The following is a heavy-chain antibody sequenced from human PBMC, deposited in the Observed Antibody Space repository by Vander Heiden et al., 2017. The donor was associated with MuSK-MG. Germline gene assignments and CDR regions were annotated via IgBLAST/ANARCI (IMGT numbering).Heavy chain of an antibody. D-gene: IGHD5-12*01. CDR2: ISGRGRTT. J-gene: IGHJ4*02. Sequence: VQLLESGGGLVQPGGSLRLSCAASGFTFSNFAMSWVRQAPGAGLEWVAGISGRGRTTYYADSVKGRFTISRDESTDTLFLLMTSLRPDDTGIYYCAKETSVVKVAANYVDCWGQGTLVTVSS. CDR3: AKETSVVKVAANYVDC. CDR1: GFTFSNFA. V-gene: IGHV3-23*01.